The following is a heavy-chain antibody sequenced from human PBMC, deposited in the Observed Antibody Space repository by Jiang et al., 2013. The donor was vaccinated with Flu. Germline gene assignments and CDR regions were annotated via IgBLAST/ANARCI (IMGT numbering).Heavy chain of an antibody. CDR2: IIPIFGTA. D-gene: IGHD3-22*01. CDR1: FSSYA. CDR3: ARGFDSSGYSRGAFDI. Sequence: FSSYAISWVRQAPGQGLEWMGGIIPIFGTANYAQKFQGRVTITADESTSTAYMELSSLRSEDTAVYYCARGFDSSGYSRGAFDIWGQGTMVTVSS. J-gene: IGHJ3*02. V-gene: IGHV1-69*01.